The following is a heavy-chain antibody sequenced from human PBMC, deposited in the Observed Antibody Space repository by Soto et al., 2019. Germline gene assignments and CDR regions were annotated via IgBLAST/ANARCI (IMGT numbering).Heavy chain of an antibody. D-gene: IGHD5-12*01. CDR1: GGTFSSYA. V-gene: IGHV1-69*13. J-gene: IGHJ3*02. Sequence: SVKVSCKASGGTFSSYAISWVRQAPGQGLEWMGGIIPIFGTANYAQKFQGRVTITADESTSTAYMELSSLRSEDTAVYYCARDTGDGYNFGGFAFDIWGQGTMVTVAS. CDR3: ARDTGDGYNFGGFAFDI. CDR2: IIPIFGTA.